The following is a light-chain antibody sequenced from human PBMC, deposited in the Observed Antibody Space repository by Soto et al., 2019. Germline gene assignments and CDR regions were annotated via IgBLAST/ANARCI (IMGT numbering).Light chain of an antibody. V-gene: IGKV3-15*01. Sequence: EIVVAQSPATLSLSPGERATLSCRASQSVSNNFAWYQQKPGQAPRLLIFATSTRATGVPARFSGSGSGTEFTLTISSLQSEDFAVYYCQQYGNWPLTFGGGTKVEIE. CDR2: ATS. J-gene: IGKJ4*01. CDR3: QQYGNWPLT. CDR1: QSVSNN.